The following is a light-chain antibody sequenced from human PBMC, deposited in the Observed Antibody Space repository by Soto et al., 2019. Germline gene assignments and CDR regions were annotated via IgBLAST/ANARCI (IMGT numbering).Light chain of an antibody. J-gene: IGKJ2*01. Sequence: EIVLTQSPGTLSLSPGESATLSCRASQSLSTNYLAWYQQKAGQAPRLLIYGASTRATGIPDRFSGSGSGTDFTLTISRLEPEDFAVYYCQQYASSMVYTFGQGTKLEFK. CDR1: QSLSTNY. CDR2: GAS. CDR3: QQYASSMVYT. V-gene: IGKV3-20*01.